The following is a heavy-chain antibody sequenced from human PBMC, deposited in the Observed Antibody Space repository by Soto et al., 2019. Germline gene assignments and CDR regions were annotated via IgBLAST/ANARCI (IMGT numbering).Heavy chain of an antibody. V-gene: IGHV4-59*01. CDR1: GGSISSYY. J-gene: IGHJ6*02. Sequence: PSETLSLTCTVSGGSISSYYWSWIRQPPGKGLEWIGYIYYSGSTNYNPSLKSRVTISVDTSKNQFSLKLSSVTAADTAVYYCARDRSIAARFHYYYGMDVWGQGTTVTVSS. D-gene: IGHD6-6*01. CDR2: IYYSGST. CDR3: ARDRSIAARFHYYYGMDV.